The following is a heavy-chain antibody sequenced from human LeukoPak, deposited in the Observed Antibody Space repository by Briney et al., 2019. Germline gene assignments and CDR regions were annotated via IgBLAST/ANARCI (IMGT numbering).Heavy chain of an antibody. CDR1: GYTFTSYG. CDR3: VRDGSNWFDP. V-gene: IGHV1-18*01. J-gene: IGHJ5*02. Sequence: ASVKVSCKASGYTFTSYGISWVRQAPGQGLEWMGWISAYNGTTNYAQKLHSRVTMTTDTSTSTAYMELRSLRSDDTAVYYCVRDGSNWFDPWGQGTLVTVSS. CDR2: ISAYNGTT.